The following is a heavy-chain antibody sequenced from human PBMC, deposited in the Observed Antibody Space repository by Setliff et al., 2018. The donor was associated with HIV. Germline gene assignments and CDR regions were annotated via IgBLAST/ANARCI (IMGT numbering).Heavy chain of an antibody. Sequence: SQTLSLTCVISGDSVSSTSGAWTWIRQSPSGGLEWPGRTYYRSEWKNDYAVSLKSRITVNADTSKNQFSLHLKSVTPEDSAVYYCAGGTWFDGLDSWSQGSLVTVSS. CDR3: AGGTWFDGLDS. CDR1: GDSVSSTSGA. CDR2: TYYRSEWKN. D-gene: IGHD3-9*01. J-gene: IGHJ4*02. V-gene: IGHV6-1*01.